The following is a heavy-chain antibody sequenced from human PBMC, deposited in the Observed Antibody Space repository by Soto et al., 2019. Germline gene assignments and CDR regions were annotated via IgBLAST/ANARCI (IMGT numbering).Heavy chain of an antibody. D-gene: IGHD3-22*01. CDR2: ISYDGSNK. V-gene: IGHV3-30*18. J-gene: IGHJ3*02. Sequence: QVQLVESGGGVVQPGRSLRLSCAASGFTFSSYGMHWVRQAPGKGLEWVAVISYDGSNKYYADSVKGRFTISRDNSKNTLYLQMNSLRAEDTAVYYCAKDRRRAYYYDSSGYYEDAFDIWGQGTMVTVSS. CDR3: AKDRRRAYYYDSSGYYEDAFDI. CDR1: GFTFSSYG.